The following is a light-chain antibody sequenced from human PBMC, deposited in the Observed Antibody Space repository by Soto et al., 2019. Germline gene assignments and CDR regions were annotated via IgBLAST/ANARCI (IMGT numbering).Light chain of an antibody. CDR1: QSISSY. CDR2: AAS. J-gene: IGKJ1*01. V-gene: IGKV1-39*01. CDR3: QQSYSTPRT. Sequence: DIERTQSPSSLSASVGDRVTITCRASQSISSYLNWYKQKPGKAPKLLSYAASSLQSGVPSRFSGSGSGTDFTLTISSLQPEDFATYYCQQSYSTPRTFGQGTKVDIK.